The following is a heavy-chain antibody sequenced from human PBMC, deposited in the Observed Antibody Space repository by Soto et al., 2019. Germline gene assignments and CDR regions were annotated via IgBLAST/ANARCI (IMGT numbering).Heavy chain of an antibody. CDR3: VRAKIRRYHYYEPHAFDL. CDR1: GYTFTTYG. Sequence: DSVKVSCKASGYTFTTYGISWVRQAPGQALEWMGWISVYNGNTKYAKKFQGRVTMTTDTSTNTAYMDLRSLRSDDTAVYYCVRAKIRRYHYYEPHAFDLSGGGTMGTV. CDR2: ISVYNGNT. V-gene: IGHV1-18*04. J-gene: IGHJ3*01. D-gene: IGHD3-22*01.